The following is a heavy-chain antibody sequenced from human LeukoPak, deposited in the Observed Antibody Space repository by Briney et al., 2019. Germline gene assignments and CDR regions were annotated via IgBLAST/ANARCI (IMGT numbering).Heavy chain of an antibody. CDR3: AKGGYSHGRAWFDP. CDR1: GFTFDDYA. V-gene: IGHV3-9*01. CDR2: ISWNSGSI. Sequence: QSGRSLRLSCAASGFTFDDYAMHWVRQAPGKGLEWVSGISWNSGSIGYADSVKGRFTISRDNAKNSLYLQMNSLRAEDTALYYCAKGGYSHGRAWFDPWGQGTLVTVSS. D-gene: IGHD5-18*01. J-gene: IGHJ5*02.